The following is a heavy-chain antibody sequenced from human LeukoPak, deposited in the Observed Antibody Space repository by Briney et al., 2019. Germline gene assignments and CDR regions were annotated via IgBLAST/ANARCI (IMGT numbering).Heavy chain of an antibody. CDR2: IYYSGST. J-gene: IGHJ4*02. V-gene: IGHV4-59*11. Sequence: PSETLSLTCTVSGGSISSHYWSWIRQPPGKGLEWIGYIYYSGSTNYNPSLKSRVTISVDTSKNQFSLKLSSVTAADTAVYYCARVFRGYFDYWGQGALVTVSS. CDR1: GGSISSHY. CDR3: ARVFRGYFDY. D-gene: IGHD3-16*01.